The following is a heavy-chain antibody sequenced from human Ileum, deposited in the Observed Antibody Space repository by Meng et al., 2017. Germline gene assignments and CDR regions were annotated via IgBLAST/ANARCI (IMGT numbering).Heavy chain of an antibody. J-gene: IGHJ1*01. CDR3: ANDLRVSKGYSGVWYVSEYFQY. Sequence: GESLKISCAASRFPFNNYAMSWVRQAPGKGLEWVSSISSGSEIAYYADSVKGRFTISRDNSKNTLDLQMNSLRVEDTAVYYCANDLRVSKGYSGVWYVSEYFQYWGQGTLVTVSS. CDR2: ISSGSEIA. V-gene: IGHV3-23*01. CDR1: RFPFNNYA. D-gene: IGHD6-19*01.